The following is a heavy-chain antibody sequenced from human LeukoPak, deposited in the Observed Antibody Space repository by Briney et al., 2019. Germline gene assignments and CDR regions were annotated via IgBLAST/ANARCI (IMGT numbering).Heavy chain of an antibody. D-gene: IGHD1-14*01. CDR2: ISYDGSNK. CDR1: GFTFTSYS. Sequence: GGSLRLSCAASGFTFTSYSMNWVRQAPGKGLEWVAVISYDGSNKYYADSVKGRFTISRDNSKNTLYLQMNSLRAEDTAVYYCAKEGGMNYFDYWGQGTLVTVSS. J-gene: IGHJ4*02. CDR3: AKEGGMNYFDY. V-gene: IGHV3-30*18.